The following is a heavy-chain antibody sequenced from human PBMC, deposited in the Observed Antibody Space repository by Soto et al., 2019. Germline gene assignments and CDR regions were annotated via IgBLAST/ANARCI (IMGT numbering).Heavy chain of an antibody. CDR3: ARAYN. CDR2: INPDGTAA. D-gene: IGHD5-18*01. J-gene: IGHJ4*02. Sequence: GGSLRLSCETYGFGWVSWVRQAPGKGLEWVANINPDGTAADYVESVKGRFTISRDNAKKSMYLQMNSLRAEDTALYYCARAYNWGQGTLVTVSS. V-gene: IGHV3-7*01. CDR1: GFGW.